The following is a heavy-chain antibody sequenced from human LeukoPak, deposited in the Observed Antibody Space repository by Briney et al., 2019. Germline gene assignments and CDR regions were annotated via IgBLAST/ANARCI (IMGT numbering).Heavy chain of an antibody. V-gene: IGHV3-30*18. Sequence: PGRSLRLSCAASGFTFSSYGMHWVRRAPGKGLEGVAVISYDGSNKYYADSVKGRFTISRDNSKNTLYLQMNSLRAEDTAVYYCAKSPVLRFLEWLSPVDYYYGMDVWGQGTTVTVSS. CDR2: ISYDGSNK. J-gene: IGHJ6*02. D-gene: IGHD3-3*01. CDR3: AKSPVLRFLEWLSPVDYYYGMDV. CDR1: GFTFSSYG.